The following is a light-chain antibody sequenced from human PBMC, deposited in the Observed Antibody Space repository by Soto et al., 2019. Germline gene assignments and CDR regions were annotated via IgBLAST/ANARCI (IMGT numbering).Light chain of an antibody. J-gene: IGKJ2*01. CDR3: QQRSGWYT. V-gene: IGKV3-11*01. Sequence: EPVLTQSPDTLSVSPGERATLSCRASQSVSNYLAWYQHKPGQAPRLVIYDASTRAAGIPARFSGSGSGTDFTLTTSSLEPEDFAIYYCQQRSGWYTFGQGTKVDIK. CDR1: QSVSNY. CDR2: DAS.